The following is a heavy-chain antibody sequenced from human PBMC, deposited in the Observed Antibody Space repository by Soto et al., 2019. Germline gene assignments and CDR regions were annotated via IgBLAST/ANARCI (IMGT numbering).Heavy chain of an antibody. V-gene: IGHV4-59*08. CDR1: GGSISSYY. CDR3: ARAYYDSSGALRYFDY. D-gene: IGHD3-22*01. CDR2: IYYSGST. Sequence: SETLSLTCTVSGGSISSYYWSWIRQPPGKGLEWIGYIYYSGSTNYNPSLKSRVTISVDTSKNQFSLKLSSVTAADTAVYYCARAYYDSSGALRYFDYWGQGTLVTVSS. J-gene: IGHJ4*02.